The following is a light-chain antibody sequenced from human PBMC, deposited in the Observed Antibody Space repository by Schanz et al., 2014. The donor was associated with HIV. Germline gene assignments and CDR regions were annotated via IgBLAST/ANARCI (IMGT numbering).Light chain of an antibody. CDR2: GAS. CDR1: QSVSSN. J-gene: IGKJ1*01. V-gene: IGKV3-20*01. CDR3: QQYGTSPKT. Sequence: EVVLTQSPGTLSLSPGERATLSCRASQSVSSNLAWYQQKPGLAPRLLIYGASSRATGIPDRFSGSGSGTDFTLTISRLEPEDFAVYYCQQYGTSPKTFGQGTKVEIK.